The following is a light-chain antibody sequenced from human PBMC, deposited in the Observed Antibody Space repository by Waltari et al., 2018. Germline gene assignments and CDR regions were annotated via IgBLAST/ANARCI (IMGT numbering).Light chain of an antibody. CDR3: QHYGSSPRT. V-gene: IGKV3-20*01. J-gene: IGKJ2*01. CDR1: QSITRY. CDR2: GAS. Sequence: EIVLTQSPGTLSLSPGEGATLSCRASQSITRYLAWYQQKPGQPPRLLIYGASSRPTGIPDRFSGSGSGTDFALTITRLEPEDFAVYYCQHYGSSPRTFGQGTKLEI.